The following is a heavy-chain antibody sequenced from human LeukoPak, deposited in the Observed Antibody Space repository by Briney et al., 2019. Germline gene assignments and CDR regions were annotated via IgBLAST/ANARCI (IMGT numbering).Heavy chain of an antibody. CDR3: AKDPECITGTSRFDY. J-gene: IGHJ4*02. D-gene: IGHD1-7*01. CDR2: ISYDGSNK. CDR1: GFTFSSYG. Sequence: GGSLRLSCAASGFTFSSYGMHWVRQAPGKGLEWVAVISYDGSNKYYADSVKGRFTISRDNSKTTLYLQMNSLRAEDTAVYYCAKDPECITGTSRFDYWGQGTLVTVSS. V-gene: IGHV3-30*18.